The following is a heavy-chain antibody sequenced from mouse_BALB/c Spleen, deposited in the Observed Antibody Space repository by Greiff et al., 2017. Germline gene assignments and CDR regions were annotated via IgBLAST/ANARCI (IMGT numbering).Heavy chain of an antibody. D-gene: IGHD2-14*01. Sequence: QVQLQQSGAELVKPGASVKMSCKASGYTFTSYWMHWVKQRPGQGLEWIGVIDPSDSYTSYNQKFKGKATLTVDTSSSTAYMQLSSLTSEDSAVYYCTRSGYRYEAWFAYWGQGTLVTVSA. J-gene: IGHJ3*01. CDR2: IDPSDSYT. V-gene: IGHV1S127*01. CDR3: TRSGYRYEAWFAY. CDR1: GYTFTSYW.